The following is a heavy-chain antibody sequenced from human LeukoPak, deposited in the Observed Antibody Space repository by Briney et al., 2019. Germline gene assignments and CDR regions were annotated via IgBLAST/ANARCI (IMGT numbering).Heavy chain of an antibody. D-gene: IGHD1-1*01. Sequence: SGGSLRLSCAASSITFTKAWMNWVRQAPGKGLEWVARIVSETVGGRTDYAASVKGRFTISRDDSKSTLFLQMSSLKIEGTAVYYCATSITTPGAFDIWGQGVLVTVSS. V-gene: IGHV3-15*07. CDR2: IVSETVGGRT. CDR1: SITFTKAW. CDR3: ATSITTPGAFDI. J-gene: IGHJ4*02.